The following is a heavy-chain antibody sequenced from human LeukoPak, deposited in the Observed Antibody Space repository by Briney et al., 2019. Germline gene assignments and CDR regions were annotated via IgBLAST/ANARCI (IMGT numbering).Heavy chain of an antibody. CDR3: ARGVDYSNYFDY. CDR2: IYHSGST. D-gene: IGHD4-11*01. CDR1: GGSISSGGYS. J-gene: IGHJ4*02. Sequence: TLSLTCAVSGGSISSGGYSWSWIRQPPGKGPEWIGYIYHSGSTYYNPSLKSRVTISVDRSKNQFSLKLSSVTAADTAVYYCARGVDYSNYFDYWGQGTLVTVSS. V-gene: IGHV4-30-2*01.